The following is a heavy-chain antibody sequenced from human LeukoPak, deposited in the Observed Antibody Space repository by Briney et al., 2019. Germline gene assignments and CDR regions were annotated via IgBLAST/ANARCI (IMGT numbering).Heavy chain of an antibody. V-gene: IGHV4-59*12. Sequence: SETLSLTCTVSGGSISSYYWSWIRQPPGKGLEWIGYIYYSGSTNYNPSLKSRVTISVDTSKNQFSLKLSSVTAADTAVYYCARDREGHRFDAFDIWGQGTMVTVSS. CDR3: ARDREGHRFDAFDI. CDR2: IYYSGST. CDR1: GGSISSYY. D-gene: IGHD1-26*01. J-gene: IGHJ3*02.